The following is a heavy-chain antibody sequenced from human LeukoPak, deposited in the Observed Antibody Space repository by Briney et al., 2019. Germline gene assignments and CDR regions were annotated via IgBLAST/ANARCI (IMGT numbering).Heavy chain of an antibody. D-gene: IGHD3-3*02. Sequence: PSETLSLTCIVSGGSISGYYCSWIRPPPGKGMEWIGYMYYTRSTNYNTSRKSRITISVDASKNQFSLTLSSVTAAETAVYYCARHRVHYRSGYCFLDYWGRGALVTVSS. CDR1: GGSISGYY. V-gene: IGHV4-59*08. CDR2: MYYTRST. CDR3: ARHRVHYRSGYCFLDY. J-gene: IGHJ4*02.